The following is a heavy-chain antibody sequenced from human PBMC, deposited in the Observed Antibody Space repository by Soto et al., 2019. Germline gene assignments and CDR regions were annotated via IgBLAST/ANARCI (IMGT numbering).Heavy chain of an antibody. CDR2: MNPNSGNT. V-gene: IGHV1-8*01. CDR1: GYTFTSYD. D-gene: IGHD6-13*01. J-gene: IGHJ6*02. CDR3: ARDGRIAAAGRLYYYYYGMDV. Sequence: ASVKVSCKASGYTFTSYDINWVRQATGQGLEWMGWMNPNSGNTGYAQKFQGRATMTRNTSISTAYMELSSLRSEDTAVYYCARDGRIAAAGRLYYYYYGMDVWGQGTTVTVSS.